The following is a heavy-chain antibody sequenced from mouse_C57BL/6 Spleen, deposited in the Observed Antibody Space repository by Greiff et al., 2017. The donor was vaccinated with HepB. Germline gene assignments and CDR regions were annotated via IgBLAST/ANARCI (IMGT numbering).Heavy chain of an antibody. D-gene: IGHD3-1*01. CDR3: ARSGDMDY. V-gene: IGHV1-63*01. CDR2: IYPGGGYT. Sequence: VMLVESGAELVRPGTSVKMSCKASGYTFTNYWIGWAKQRPGHGLEWIGDIYPGGGYTNYNEKFKGKATLTADKSSSTAYMQFSSLTSEDSAIYYCARSGDMDYWGQGTSVTVSS. CDR1: GYTFTNYW. J-gene: IGHJ4*01.